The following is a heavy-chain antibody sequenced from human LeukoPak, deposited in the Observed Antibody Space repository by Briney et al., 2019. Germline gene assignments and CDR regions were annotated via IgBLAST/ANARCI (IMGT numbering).Heavy chain of an antibody. D-gene: IGHD3-10*02. CDR3: AELGITMIGGV. CDR2: ITGRGDAT. Sequence: GGSLRLSCATSGFSFSSYDMHWVRQAPGKGLEWVSSITGRGDATYYADSVKGRFTISRDNAKNSLYLQMNSLRAEDTAVYYCAELGITMIGGVWGKGTTVAISS. J-gene: IGHJ6*04. CDR1: GFSFSSYD. V-gene: IGHV3-48*03.